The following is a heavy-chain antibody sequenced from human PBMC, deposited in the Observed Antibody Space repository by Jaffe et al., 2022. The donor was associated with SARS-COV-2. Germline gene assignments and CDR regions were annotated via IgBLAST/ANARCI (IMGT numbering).Heavy chain of an antibody. V-gene: IGHV1-3*01. CDR1: GYTFTSYA. CDR3: ARAGGIVATITFDY. D-gene: IGHD5-12*01. CDR2: INAGNGNT. J-gene: IGHJ4*02. Sequence: QVQLVQSGAEVKKPGASVKVSCKASGYTFTSYAMHWVRQAPGQRLEWMGWINAGNGNTKYSQKFQGRVTITRDTSASTAYMELSSLRSEDTAVYYCARAGGIVATITFDYWGQGTLVTVSS.